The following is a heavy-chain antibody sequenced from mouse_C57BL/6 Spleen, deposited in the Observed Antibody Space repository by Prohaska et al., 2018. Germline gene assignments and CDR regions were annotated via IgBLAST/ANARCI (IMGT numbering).Heavy chain of an antibody. V-gene: IGHV1-22*01. CDR2: INPNNGGT. D-gene: IGHD2-5*01. CDR3: ASAYYSNYGGYFDY. Sequence: HGKSLEWIGYINPNNGGTSYNQKFKGKATLTVNKSSSTAYMELRSLTSEDSAVYYCASAYYSNYGGYFDYWGQGTTLTVSS. J-gene: IGHJ2*01.